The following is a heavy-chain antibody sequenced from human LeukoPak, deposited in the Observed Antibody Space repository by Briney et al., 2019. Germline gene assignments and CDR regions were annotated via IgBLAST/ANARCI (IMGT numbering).Heavy chain of an antibody. CDR1: GYTFTNYG. J-gene: IGHJ4*02. D-gene: IGHD1-26*01. V-gene: IGHV1-18*01. Sequence: ASVKVSCKASGYTFTNYGISWVRQAPGQGLEWMGWISAYNGNTNYAQKLQGRITMTTDTSTTTAYMELRSLRSDDTAVYYCARDLRVEGTVQPTEYYFDQWGQGTLVTVSS. CDR3: ARDLRVEGTVQPTEYYFDQ. CDR2: ISAYNGNT.